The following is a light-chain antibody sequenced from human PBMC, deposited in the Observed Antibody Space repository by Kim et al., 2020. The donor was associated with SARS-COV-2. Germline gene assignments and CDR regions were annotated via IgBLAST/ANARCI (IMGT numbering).Light chain of an antibody. CDR1: QSISNY. CDR2: GAS. J-gene: IGKJ4*01. Sequence: DIQMTQSPSSLSASVGDRVTITCRASQSISNYVNWYQHKPGKAPDLLIYGASSLQSGVPSRFSGSGFGTDFTLTITSLQPEDFATYYCQKSYIAPRTLGGGTKVDIK. CDR3: QKSYIAPRT. V-gene: IGKV1-39*01.